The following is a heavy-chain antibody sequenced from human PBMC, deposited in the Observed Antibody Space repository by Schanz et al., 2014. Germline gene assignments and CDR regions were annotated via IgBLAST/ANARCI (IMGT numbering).Heavy chain of an antibody. CDR2: ISHDGYST. CDR1: GFTFSTFA. Sequence: MQLLESGGGLAQPGGSLRLSCSASGFTFSTFAMHWVRQAPGKGLEYVSAISHDGYSTYYADSVKGRFTISRDNSKNTLYLQMNSLRPEDTAVYYCAKYRGYYRVSGSYRELEYWGQGTLVTVSS. CDR3: AKYRGYYRVSGSYRELEY. V-gene: IGHV3-64*04. D-gene: IGHD3-10*01. J-gene: IGHJ4*02.